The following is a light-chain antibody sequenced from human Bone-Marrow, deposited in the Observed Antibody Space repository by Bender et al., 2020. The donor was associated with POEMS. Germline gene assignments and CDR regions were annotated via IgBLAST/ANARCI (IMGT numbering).Light chain of an antibody. CDR1: NLGDKY. CDR3: QAWDSSTVV. J-gene: IGLJ2*01. Sequence: SYELTQPPSLSMSPGQTASVTCSGDNLGDKYASWYQQKPGQSPVLVIYQDTKRPSGIPERFSGSKSGNTATLTISGTQSMDEADYYCQAWDSSTVVFGGGTKLTVL. V-gene: IGLV3-1*01. CDR2: QDT.